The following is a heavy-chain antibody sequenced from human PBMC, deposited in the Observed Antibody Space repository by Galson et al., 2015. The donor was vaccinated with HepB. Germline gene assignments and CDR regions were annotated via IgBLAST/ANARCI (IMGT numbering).Heavy chain of an antibody. J-gene: IGHJ6*02. V-gene: IGHV3-23*01. CDR3: AKDNVKLLYGYYYYPLDV. D-gene: IGHD2-2*02. CDR1: GFSFSSYA. Sequence: SLRLSCAASGFSFSSYAMTWVRQGPGKGLEWVSAISSSGANTYYAASVKGRFTVSRDNSKNTLDLQMNSLRAEDTAVYYCAKDNVKLLYGYYYYPLDVWGQGTTVTVSS. CDR2: ISSSGANT.